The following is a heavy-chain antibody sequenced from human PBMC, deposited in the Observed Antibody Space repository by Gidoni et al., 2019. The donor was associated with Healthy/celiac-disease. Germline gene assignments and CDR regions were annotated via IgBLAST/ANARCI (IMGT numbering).Heavy chain of an antibody. CDR2: IYWDDDK. Sequence: ITLKESGPTLVIPTQTLTLTCTFSGFSLSTSGVGVGWIRQPPGKALEWLALIYWDDDKRYSPSLKSRLTITKDTSKNQVVLTMTNMDPVDTATYYCAHSGGYCSSTSCYTYNWFDPWGQGTLVTVSS. CDR3: AHSGGYCSSTSCYTYNWFDP. J-gene: IGHJ5*02. V-gene: IGHV2-5*02. CDR1: GFSLSTSGVG. D-gene: IGHD2-2*02.